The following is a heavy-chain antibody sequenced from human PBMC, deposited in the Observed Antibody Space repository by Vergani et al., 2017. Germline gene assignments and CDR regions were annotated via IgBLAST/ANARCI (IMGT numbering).Heavy chain of an antibody. D-gene: IGHD2-21*01. CDR3: ARDGGEYDKDALDV. V-gene: IGHV4-61*02. Sequence: QVQLQESGPGLVKPSQTLSLTCTVSGGSFSTGCQSWTWLRPAAGKGLEWIGRIYTSGATNYNPSLRSRAIISVDATKKQFSLKLTAVTAADTAVYYCARDGGEYDKDALDVWGQGTKVTVTS. CDR2: IYTSGAT. J-gene: IGHJ3*01. CDR1: GGSFSTGCQS.